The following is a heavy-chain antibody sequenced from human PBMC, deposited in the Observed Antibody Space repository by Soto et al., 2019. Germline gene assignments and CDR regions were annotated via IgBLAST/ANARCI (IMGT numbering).Heavy chain of an antibody. CDR2: IIPILGIA. V-gene: IGHV1-69*08. CDR1: GGTFSSYT. CDR3: ARDPDYGDYVRDAFDI. J-gene: IGHJ3*02. D-gene: IGHD4-17*01. Sequence: QVQLVQSGAEVKKPGSSVKVSCKASGGTFSSYTISWVRQAPGQGLEWMGRIIPILGIANYAQKFQGRVTITADKSTSTAYMELSSLRSEDTAVYYCARDPDYGDYVRDAFDIWGQGTMVTFSS.